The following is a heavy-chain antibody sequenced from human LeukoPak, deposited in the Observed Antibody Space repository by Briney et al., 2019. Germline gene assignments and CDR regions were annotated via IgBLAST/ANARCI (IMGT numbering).Heavy chain of an antibody. CDR3: ERTREYSSTWFFPPFDP. Sequence: ASVKVSCKASGYTFTGYYMNWVRQAPGQGLEWMGWINPNSGHTNYAHNFQGRVTLTRDPSISTAYMELTGLTSNDTGVYYCERTREYSSTWFFPPFDPWGQGTLVTVSS. CDR2: INPNSGHT. CDR1: GYTFTGYY. J-gene: IGHJ5*02. V-gene: IGHV1-2*02. D-gene: IGHD6-13*01.